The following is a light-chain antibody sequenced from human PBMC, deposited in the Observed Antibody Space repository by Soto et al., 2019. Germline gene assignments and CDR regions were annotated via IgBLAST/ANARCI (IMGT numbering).Light chain of an antibody. CDR1: QSVGSN. J-gene: IGKJ1*01. CDR2: GAS. V-gene: IGKV3-15*01. CDR3: QQYNNWWT. Sequence: EIVMTQSPDTLSVSPRERATLSCRASQSVGSNLAWYQKKPGQAPRLLIFGASTRATGIPARFSGSGSGTEFTLTISSLQSEDFAVYYCQQYNNWWTFGQGTKVDSK.